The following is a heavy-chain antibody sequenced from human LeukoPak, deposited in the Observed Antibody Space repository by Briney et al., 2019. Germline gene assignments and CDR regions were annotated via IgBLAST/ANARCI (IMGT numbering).Heavy chain of an antibody. Sequence: GGSLRPSCAASAFSLNTYSMNWVRQTPGKGLEWLSHISVSGIIHYAESVKGRFSISRDNGRNSVSLQMNRLRVGDTGVYFCATAPRGASDYTDVWGRGTTVSVSS. J-gene: IGHJ6*03. CDR1: AFSLNTYS. D-gene: IGHD1-26*01. CDR2: ISVSGII. V-gene: IGHV3-48*01. CDR3: ATAPRGASDYTDV.